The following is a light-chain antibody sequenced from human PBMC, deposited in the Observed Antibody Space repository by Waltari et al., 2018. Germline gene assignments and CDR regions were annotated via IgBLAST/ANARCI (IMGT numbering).Light chain of an antibody. V-gene: IGKV3-20*01. CDR2: GAS. CDR3: QEYDDSPPWT. Sequence: EIVLTQSPGTLSLSPGERATLSCRASQIVSRNYLAWFQQTPGKAPRLLIYGASSRATGTPDRFSGSGSGTDFTLTISRLEPEDFAVYYCQEYDDSPPWTFGQGTKVEIK. J-gene: IGKJ1*01. CDR1: QIVSRNY.